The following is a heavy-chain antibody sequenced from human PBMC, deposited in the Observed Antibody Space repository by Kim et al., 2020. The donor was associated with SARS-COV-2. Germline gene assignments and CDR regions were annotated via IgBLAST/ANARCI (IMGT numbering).Heavy chain of an antibody. Sequence: SETLSLTCTVSGGSISSYYWSWIRQPPGKGLEWIGYIYYSGSTNYNPSLKSRVTISVDTSKNQFSLKLSSVTAADTAVYYCARGTMVRVVPAGHTNWFDPWGQGTLVTVSS. J-gene: IGHJ5*02. CDR1: GGSISSYY. V-gene: IGHV4-59*13. CDR3: ARGTMVRVVPAGHTNWFDP. CDR2: IYYSGST. D-gene: IGHD3-10*01.